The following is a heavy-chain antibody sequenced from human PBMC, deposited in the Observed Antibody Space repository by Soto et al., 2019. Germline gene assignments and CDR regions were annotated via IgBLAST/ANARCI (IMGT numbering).Heavy chain of an antibody. J-gene: IGHJ5*02. D-gene: IGHD1-26*01. CDR3: ARVSSGSYSFDP. Sequence: LRLSCAASGFTFSNYWMHWVRQAPGKGLVWVSRINSDGSTTSYADSVKGRFTISRDNAKNTLYLQMNSLRAEDTAVYYCARVSSGSYSFDPWGQGTLVTSPQ. CDR1: GFTFSNYW. CDR2: INSDGSTT. V-gene: IGHV3-74*01.